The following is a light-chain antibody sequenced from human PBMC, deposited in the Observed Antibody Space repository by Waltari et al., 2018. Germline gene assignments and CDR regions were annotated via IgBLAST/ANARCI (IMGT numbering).Light chain of an antibody. CDR3: QQTYSTPLT. J-gene: IGKJ4*01. Sequence: DIQMTQSPSSLSASVGDRVTITCRASQSITTSLNWYQQLPGKAPILLISAASSFQSGVPSRFSGSGSWTDFTLAISSLQAEDFATYYCQQTYSTPLTFGGGTKVEIK. CDR2: AAS. CDR1: QSITTS. V-gene: IGKV1-39*01.